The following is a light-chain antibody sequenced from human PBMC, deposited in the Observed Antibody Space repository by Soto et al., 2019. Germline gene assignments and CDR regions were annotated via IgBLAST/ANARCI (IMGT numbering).Light chain of an antibody. CDR1: HDIRDH. J-gene: IGKJ3*01. V-gene: IGKV1-33*01. Sequence: IQMTQSPSSLSASVGDRVTLTCQASHDIRDHLNWYQQKPGKPPKLLIYDASNLQAGVPSRFSVSGSGTDSTFTISSLQPEDIATYYCHQYDNLSQTFGPGTKVDIK. CDR2: DAS. CDR3: HQYDNLSQT.